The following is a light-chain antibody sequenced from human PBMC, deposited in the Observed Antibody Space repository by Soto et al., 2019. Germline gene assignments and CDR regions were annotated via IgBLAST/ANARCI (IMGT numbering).Light chain of an antibody. V-gene: IGLV2-14*01. CDR3: SSYTGSSTLWV. Sequence: QSALTQPASVSGSPGQSITISCTGTTSDVGAYNYVSWYQHHPNKAPKLIIFEVNNRPSGVSNRFSGSKSGNTASLTISGLQAEDEADYYCSSYTGSSTLWVFGGGTKLTVL. J-gene: IGLJ3*02. CDR2: EVN. CDR1: TSDVGAYNY.